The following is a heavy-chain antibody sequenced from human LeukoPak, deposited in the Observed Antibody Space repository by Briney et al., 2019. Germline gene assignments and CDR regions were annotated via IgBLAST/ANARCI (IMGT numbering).Heavy chain of an antibody. V-gene: IGHV4-59*01. CDR2: IYYSGST. CDR1: GGSISSYY. J-gene: IGHJ5*02. D-gene: IGHD2-8*01. Sequence: SETLSLTCTVSGGSISSYYWSWIRQPPGKGLEWIGYIYYSGSTNYNPSLKSQVTISVDTSKNQFSLKLSSVTAADTAVYYCARTHCTNGVCPNWFDPWGQGTLVTVSS. CDR3: ARTHCTNGVCPNWFDP.